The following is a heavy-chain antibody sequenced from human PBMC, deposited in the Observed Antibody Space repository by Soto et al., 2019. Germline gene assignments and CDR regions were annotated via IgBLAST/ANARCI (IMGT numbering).Heavy chain of an antibody. CDR3: ARRGPQYMDV. D-gene: IGHD3-10*01. CDR2: ICVDNGAT. Sequence: QDQLVQSGPEVKKPGASVKLSCKTSGYTSVSDGFSWFRQAPGQGPEWMGWICVDNGATNYARKFQGRVTVTIDRPTSTGYMELRSLRSDDTAVYFCARRGPQYMDVWGKGTTVTVSS. V-gene: IGHV1-18*01. CDR1: GYTSVSDG. J-gene: IGHJ6*04.